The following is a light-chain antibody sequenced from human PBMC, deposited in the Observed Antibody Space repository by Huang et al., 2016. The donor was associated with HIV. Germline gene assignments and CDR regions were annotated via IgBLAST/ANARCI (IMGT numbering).Light chain of an antibody. V-gene: IGKV1-16*01. CDR1: QGISNC. Sequence: DIQMTQSPSSLSASVGDRVTITCRARQGISNCLAWFHQRLGRVPQSLIYVATNLRSGVPSRFSGSGSGTDFNVTISSLQPEDSATYYCQQYYTYPRTFGQGTKVEI. CDR3: QQYYTYPRT. J-gene: IGKJ1*01. CDR2: VAT.